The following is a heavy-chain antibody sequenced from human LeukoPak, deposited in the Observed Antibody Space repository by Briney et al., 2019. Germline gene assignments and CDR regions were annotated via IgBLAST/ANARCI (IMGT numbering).Heavy chain of an antibody. CDR2: IYYSGSTIGST. CDR1: GGSISSYY. V-gene: IGHV4-59*01. J-gene: IGHJ4*02. CDR3: ARDGDYSGGNPFLFDY. D-gene: IGHD4-23*01. Sequence: SETLSLTCTVSGGSISSYYWSWIRQPPGKGLEWIGYIYYSGSTIGSTIYNPSLKSRVIISVDTSQSQFSLKLSSVTAADTAVYYCARDGDYSGGNPFLFDYWGQGTLVTVSS.